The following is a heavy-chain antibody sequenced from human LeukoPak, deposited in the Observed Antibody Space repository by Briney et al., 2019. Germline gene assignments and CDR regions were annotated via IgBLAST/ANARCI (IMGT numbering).Heavy chain of an antibody. CDR1: GYTFTSYG. J-gene: IGHJ4*02. CDR3: AGSLGYCTSNVCYLKY. D-gene: IGHD2-8*01. V-gene: IGHV1-2*02. Sequence: ASVKVSCKAFGYTFTSYGISWVRQAPGQGLEWMGWINPNSGGTNYAQKFQGRVTMTRGTSISTAYMELSRLRSDDTAVYYCAGSLGYCTSNVCYLKYWGQGTLVTVSS. CDR2: INPNSGGT.